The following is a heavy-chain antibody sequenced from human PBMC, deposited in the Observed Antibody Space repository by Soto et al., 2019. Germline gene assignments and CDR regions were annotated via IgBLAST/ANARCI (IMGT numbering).Heavy chain of an antibody. CDR3: ARDDYDFWSGSYYYGMDV. CDR1: GYTFTGYY. D-gene: IGHD3-3*01. V-gene: IGHV1-2*02. CDR2: INPNSGGT. J-gene: IGHJ6*02. Sequence: APVKVSCKASGYTFTGYYMHWVRQAPGQGLEWMGWINPNSGGTNYAQKFQGRVTMTRDTSISTAYMELSRLRSDDTAVYYCARDDYDFWSGSYYYGMDVWGQGTTVTVSS.